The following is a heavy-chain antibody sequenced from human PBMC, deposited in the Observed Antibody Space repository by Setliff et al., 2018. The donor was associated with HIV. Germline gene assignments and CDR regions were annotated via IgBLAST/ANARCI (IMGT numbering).Heavy chain of an antibody. CDR2: VFHSGST. Sequence: PSETLSLTCVVSRASIRSDNWWAWVRRPPGKGLEWIGEVFHSGSTNYNPSLKSRVTISVDTSKNQFSLKLSSVTAADTAVYYCARDAEGYCRGTTCFPYYFDYWGQGALVTVSS. CDR3: ARDAEGYCRGTTCFPYYFDY. D-gene: IGHD2-15*01. J-gene: IGHJ4*02. CDR1: RASIRSDNW. V-gene: IGHV4-4*02.